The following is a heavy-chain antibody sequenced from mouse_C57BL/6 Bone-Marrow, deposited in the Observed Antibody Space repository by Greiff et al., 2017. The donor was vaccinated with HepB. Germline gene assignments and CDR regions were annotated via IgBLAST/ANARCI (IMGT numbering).Heavy chain of an antibody. CDR2: INYDGSST. CDR1: GFTFSDYY. D-gene: IGHD1-1*01. V-gene: IGHV5-16*01. Sequence: EVLLVESEGGLVQPGSSMKLSCTASGFTFSDYYMAWVRQVPEKGLEWVANINYDGSSTYYLDSLKSRFIISRDNAKNIQYLQMSSLKSEDTATYYCAREDYGSTMDYWGQGTSVTVSS. J-gene: IGHJ4*01. CDR3: AREDYGSTMDY.